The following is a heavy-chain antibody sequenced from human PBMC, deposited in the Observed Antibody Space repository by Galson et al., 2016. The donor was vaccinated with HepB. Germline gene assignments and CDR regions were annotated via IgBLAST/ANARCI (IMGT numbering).Heavy chain of an antibody. J-gene: IGHJ1*01. CDR2: ISYHGSNK. CDR3: ARDLRAYYESSGYSEYFQH. CDR1: GFSFSSYA. V-gene: IGHV3-30-3*01. D-gene: IGHD3-22*01. Sequence: SLRLSCAASGFSFSSYAMYWVRQAPGKGLEWVASISYHGSNKYYADSVKGRFTISRDNSKNTLYLQMNSLRAEDTAVYYCARDLRAYYESSGYSEYFQHWGQGTLVTVSS.